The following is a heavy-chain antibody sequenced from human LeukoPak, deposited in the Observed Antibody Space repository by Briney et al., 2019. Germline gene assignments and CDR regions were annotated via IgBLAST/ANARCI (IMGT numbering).Heavy chain of an antibody. J-gene: IGHJ6*02. V-gene: IGHV3-33*01. CDR2: IWYDGSNK. D-gene: IGHD6-13*01. Sequence: GGSLRLSCAASGFTFSSYGMHWVRQAPGKGLEWVAVIWYDGSNKYYADSVKGRFTISRDNSKNTLYLQMNSLRAEDTAVYYCARDRWIAAAGTGYYGMDVWGQGTTVTVSS. CDR3: ARDRWIAAAGTGYYGMDV. CDR1: GFTFSSYG.